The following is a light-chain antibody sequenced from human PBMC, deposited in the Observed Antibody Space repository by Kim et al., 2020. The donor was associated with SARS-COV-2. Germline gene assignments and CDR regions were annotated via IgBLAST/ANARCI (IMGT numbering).Light chain of an antibody. Sequence: QSALTQPPSASGSPGQSVTISCSGIYNYISWYPQHPGKPPKLLIYDVNKRPSGVPDRFFGSRSANTASLTVSGLQADDEADYSCSSFAATTFLLFGG. J-gene: IGLJ2*01. V-gene: IGLV2-8*01. CDR1: YNY. CDR3: SSFAATTFLL. CDR2: DVN.